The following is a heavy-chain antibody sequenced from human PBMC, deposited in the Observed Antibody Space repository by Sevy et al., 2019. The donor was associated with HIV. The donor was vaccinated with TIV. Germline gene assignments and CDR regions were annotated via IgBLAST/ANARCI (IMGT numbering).Heavy chain of an antibody. CDR2: IIPIFGTA. J-gene: IGHJ6*02. D-gene: IGHD2-2*01. CDR1: GGTFSSYA. CDR3: AGAYCSSTSCPPGGYDYYGMDV. V-gene: IGHV1-69*13. Sequence: ASVKVSCKASGGTFSSYAISWVRQAPGQGLEWMGGIIPIFGTANYAQKFQGRVRITADESTSTAYMGLSSLRSEDTAVYYCAGAYCSSTSCPPGGYDYYGMDVWGQGTTVTVSS.